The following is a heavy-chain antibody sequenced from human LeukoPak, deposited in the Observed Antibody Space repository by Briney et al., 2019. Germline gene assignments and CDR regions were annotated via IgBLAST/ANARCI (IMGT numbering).Heavy chain of an antibody. V-gene: IGHV4-59*01. CDR3: ARGHRYHYGYPYFDF. CDR1: GGSMSDSY. CDR2: VYDNGRTNYSGRT. Sequence: PSETLSLTCGVSGGSMSDSYWSWIRQPPGKGLEWIGFVYDNGRTNYSGRTNYNPSLAGRVTMSMDTSKNQFSLKMSSVTAADTAGYFCARGHRYHYGYPYFDFWGQGTLVSVSS. J-gene: IGHJ4*01. D-gene: IGHD5-24*01.